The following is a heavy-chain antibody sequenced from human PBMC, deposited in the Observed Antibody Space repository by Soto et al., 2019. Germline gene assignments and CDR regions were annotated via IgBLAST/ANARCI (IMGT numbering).Heavy chain of an antibody. Sequence: QAQLVQSGAEVKKPGASVKVSCKASGYTFTSYDINWVRQAPGQGLEWVGWINPTSEYTAHAQKFQGRVTLTREISTATAYMELSSLTSEDTAVYFCARQVYPGYSSDWGPGTQVTVSS. CDR1: GYTFTSYD. V-gene: IGHV1-8*01. J-gene: IGHJ4*02. D-gene: IGHD2-15*01. CDR2: INPTSEYT. CDR3: ARQVYPGYSSD.